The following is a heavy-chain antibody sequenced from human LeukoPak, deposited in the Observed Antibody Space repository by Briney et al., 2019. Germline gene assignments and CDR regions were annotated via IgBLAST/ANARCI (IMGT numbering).Heavy chain of an antibody. CDR1: GGTFSSYA. J-gene: IGHJ4*02. CDR3: ARDVVVATGIDYYFDY. V-gene: IGHV1-69*13. CDR2: IIPIFGTA. D-gene: IGHD2-15*01. Sequence: GASVKVSCKASGGTFSSYAISWVRQAPGQGLEWMGGIIPIFGTANYAQKFQGRVTITADESTSTAYMELSSLRSEDTAVYYCARDVVVATGIDYYFDYWGQGTLVTVSS.